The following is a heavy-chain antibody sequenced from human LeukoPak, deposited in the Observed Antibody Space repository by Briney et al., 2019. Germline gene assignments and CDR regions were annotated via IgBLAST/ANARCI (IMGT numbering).Heavy chain of an antibody. J-gene: IGHJ4*02. V-gene: IGHV4-30-4*01. Sequence: SQTLSLTCTVSGGSISSGDYYWSWIRQPPGKGLEWIGYIYYSGSTYYNPSLKSRVTISVDTSKNQFSLKLTSVTAADTAVYFCAQRVPAPLFHNWGQGTLVTVSS. CDR2: IYYSGST. D-gene: IGHD2-2*01. CDR1: GGSISSGDYY. CDR3: AQRVPAPLFHN.